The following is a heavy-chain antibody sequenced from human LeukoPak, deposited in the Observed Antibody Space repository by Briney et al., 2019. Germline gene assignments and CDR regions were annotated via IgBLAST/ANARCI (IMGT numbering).Heavy chain of an antibody. J-gene: IGHJ3*02. CDR3: ARGHYYGSGSSEDAFDI. D-gene: IGHD3-10*01. CDR2: INPNSGGT. Sequence: ASVKVSCKASGGTFSSYAISWVRQAPGQGLEWMGWINPNSGGTNYAQKFQGRVTMTRDTSISTAYMELSRLRSDDTAVYYCARGHYYGSGSSEDAFDIWGQGTMVTVSS. CDR1: GGTFSSYA. V-gene: IGHV1-2*02.